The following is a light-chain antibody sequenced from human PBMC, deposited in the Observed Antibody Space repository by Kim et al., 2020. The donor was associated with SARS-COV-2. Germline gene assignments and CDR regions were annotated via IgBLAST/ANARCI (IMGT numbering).Light chain of an antibody. V-gene: IGLV3-1*01. Sequence: SYELTQPPSVSVSPGQTVSITCSGDKLGDKYACWYQQKPGQSPVLVIYQDSKRPSGIPERFSGSNSGNTATLTISGTQAMDEADYYCQVWDSSSEVFGTGTKVTVL. CDR2: QDS. J-gene: IGLJ1*01. CDR3: QVWDSSSEV. CDR1: KLGDKY.